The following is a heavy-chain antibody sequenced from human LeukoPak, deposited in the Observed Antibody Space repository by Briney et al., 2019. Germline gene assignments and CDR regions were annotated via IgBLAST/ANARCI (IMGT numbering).Heavy chain of an antibody. CDR3: ATGKTGPRTIFGVVIRNYYYYGMDV. D-gene: IGHD3-3*01. CDR2: FDPEDGET. J-gene: IGHJ6*02. Sequence: ASVKVSCKVSGYTLTELPMHWVRQAPGKGLEWMGGFDPEDGETIYAQKFQGRVTMTEDTSTDTAYMELSSLRSEDTAVYYCATGKTGPRTIFGVVIRNYYYYGMDVWGQGTTVTVSS. CDR1: GYTLTELP. V-gene: IGHV1-24*01.